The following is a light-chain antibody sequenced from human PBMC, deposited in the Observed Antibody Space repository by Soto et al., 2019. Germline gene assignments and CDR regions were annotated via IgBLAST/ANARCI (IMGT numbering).Light chain of an antibody. CDR2: EGT. CDR1: SSDVGGSDL. CDR3: SSYAGGRVL. J-gene: IGLJ2*01. V-gene: IGLV2-23*01. Sequence: QSVLTQPASVSASPGQSITISCTGTSSDVGGSDLVSWYQHYPGKAPKLIIYEGTKRPSGGSNRFSGSKSGNTASLTISGLQAEDEADYYCSSYAGGRVLFGGGTKLTVL.